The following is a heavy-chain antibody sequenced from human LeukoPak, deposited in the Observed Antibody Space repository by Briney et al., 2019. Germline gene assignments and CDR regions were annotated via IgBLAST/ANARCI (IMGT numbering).Heavy chain of an antibody. CDR2: IYPGDSDT. V-gene: IGHV5-51*01. J-gene: IGHJ6*02. Sequence: GESLKISCKGSGYSFTSYWIGWVRQMPGKGLEWMGIIYPGDSDTRYSPSFQGQVTISADKSISTAYLQWSSLKASDTAMYYRARVVATIDYYYYGMDVWGQGTTVTVSS. CDR1: GYSFTSYW. D-gene: IGHD5-12*01. CDR3: ARVVATIDYYYYGMDV.